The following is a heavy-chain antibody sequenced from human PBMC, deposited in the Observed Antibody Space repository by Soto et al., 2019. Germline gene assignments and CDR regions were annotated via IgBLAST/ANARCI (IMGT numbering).Heavy chain of an antibody. CDR2: IYHSGST. CDR3: ARASGDDFFWFDP. J-gene: IGHJ5*02. V-gene: IGHV4-4*02. Sequence: QVQLQESGPGLVKPSGTLSLTCAVSSGSISSSNWWSWVRQPPGKGLEWIGEIYHSGSTNYNPSLKSRVTISVDKSKNQFSLKLSSVTATDTAEYYCARASGDDFFWFDPWGQGTLVTVSS. D-gene: IGHD3-3*01. CDR1: SGSISSSNW.